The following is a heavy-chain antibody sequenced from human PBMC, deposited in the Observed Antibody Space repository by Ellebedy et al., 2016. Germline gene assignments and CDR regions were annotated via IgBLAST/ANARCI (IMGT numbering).Heavy chain of an antibody. CDR3: ARELGYYFDY. D-gene: IGHD3-22*01. CDR1: GGSVSSGSYY. CDR2: IYYSGST. V-gene: IGHV4-39*02. Sequence: SETLSLTXTVSGGSVSSGSYYWSWIRQPPGKGLEWIGSIYYSGSTDHNPSLKSRVTISVDRSKNQFSLKVSSVTAADTALYYCARELGYYFDYWGQGTLVTVSS. J-gene: IGHJ4*02.